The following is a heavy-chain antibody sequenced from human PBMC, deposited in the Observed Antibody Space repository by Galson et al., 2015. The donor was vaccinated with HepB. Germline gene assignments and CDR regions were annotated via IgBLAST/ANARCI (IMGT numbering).Heavy chain of an antibody. J-gene: IGHJ6*02. V-gene: IGHV3-20*04. Sequence: SLRLSCAASGFTFSNYGMSWVRQAPGKGLEWVSGVKWNGDVIDYVDSVKGRFTISRENAKNSLHLQMDSLRVEDTAVYYCVRVGGGGYYYGLDVWGQGTTVSVSS. CDR3: VRVGGGGYYYGLDV. CDR2: VKWNGDVI. D-gene: IGHD2-15*01. CDR1: GFTFSNYG.